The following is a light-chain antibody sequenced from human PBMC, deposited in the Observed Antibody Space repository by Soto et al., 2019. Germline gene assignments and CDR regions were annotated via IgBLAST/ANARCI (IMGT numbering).Light chain of an antibody. CDR2: GNS. V-gene: IGLV1-40*01. CDR1: SSNIGAGYD. Sequence: QSVLTQPPSVSGAPGQRVTISCTGSSSNIGAGYDEHWYQQLPGTAPKLLIYGNSNRPSRVPDRFSGSKSGTSASLAITGLQAEDEADYYCQSYDSSLTAVVFGGGTKVTVL. J-gene: IGLJ2*01. CDR3: QSYDSSLTAVV.